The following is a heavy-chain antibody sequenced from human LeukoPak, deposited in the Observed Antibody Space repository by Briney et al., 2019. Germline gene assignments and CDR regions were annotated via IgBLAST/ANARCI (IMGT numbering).Heavy chain of an antibody. CDR2: IQDDESNK. CDR1: GFIFSSFG. CDR3: AKQMVERPHYYYMDV. Sequence: PGGSLRLSCAASGFIFSSFGMHWVRQAPGKGLEWVAFIQDDESNKFYADSVKGRFTISRDNSKNTLFLQINSLRPEDTALYYCAKQMVERPHYYYMDVWGKGTTVTVSS. V-gene: IGHV3-30*02. J-gene: IGHJ6*03. D-gene: IGHD2-15*01.